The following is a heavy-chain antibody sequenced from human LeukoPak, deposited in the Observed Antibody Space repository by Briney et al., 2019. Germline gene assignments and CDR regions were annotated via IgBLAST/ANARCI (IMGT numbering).Heavy chain of an antibody. V-gene: IGHV4-38-2*01. CDR2: SFYSGTT. CDR3: ARAGFDI. CDR1: GYSISSGNY. J-gene: IGHJ3*02. Sequence: SETLSLTCAVSGYSISSGNYWGWIRQPPGKGLEWIGSSFYSGTTYYNPSLKSRVTISIDTSKNQVSLNLRSATAADTAVYYCARAGFDIWGQGTMVTVSS.